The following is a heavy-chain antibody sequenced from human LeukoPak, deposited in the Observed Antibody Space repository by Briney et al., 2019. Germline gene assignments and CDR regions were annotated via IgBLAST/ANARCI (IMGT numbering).Heavy chain of an antibody. CDR1: GFTFSDHY. V-gene: IGHV3-72*01. Sequence: GGSLRLSCAASGFTFSDHYMDWVRQAPGKGLEWLGRIKTKAESYTTEYAASVKGRFTISRDDSKNSLYLQMNSLTTEDTAVYSCSALIGDYWGRGTPVTVSS. D-gene: IGHD2/OR15-2a*01. J-gene: IGHJ4*02. CDR2: IKTKAESYTT. CDR3: SALIGDY.